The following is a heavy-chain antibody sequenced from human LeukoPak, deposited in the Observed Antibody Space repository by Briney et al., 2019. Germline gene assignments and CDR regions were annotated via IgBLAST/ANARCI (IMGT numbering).Heavy chain of an antibody. V-gene: IGHV1-2*02. CDR2: INPNSGGT. CDR1: GYTFTGYY. J-gene: IGHJ4*02. D-gene: IGHD3-22*01. Sequence: ASVKVSCKASGYTFTGYYMHWVRQAPGQGLEWMGWINPNSGGTNYAQKFQGRVTMTRDTSISTAYMELSRLRSDDTAVYYCALHYYDSSGYYSSDYWGQGTLVTVSS. CDR3: ALHYYDSSGYYSSDY.